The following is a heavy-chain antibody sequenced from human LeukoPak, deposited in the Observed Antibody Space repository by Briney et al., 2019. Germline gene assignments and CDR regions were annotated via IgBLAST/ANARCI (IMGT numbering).Heavy chain of an antibody. Sequence: QPGGSLRLSCAASGFTFSIYAMHWVRQAPGKGLEWVAVISYDGSNKYYADSVKGRFTISRDNSKNTLYLQMNSLRAEDTAVYYCARGSSSWYYFDYWGQGTLVTVSS. D-gene: IGHD6-13*01. J-gene: IGHJ4*02. V-gene: IGHV3-30-3*01. CDR3: ARGSSSWYYFDY. CDR2: ISYDGSNK. CDR1: GFTFSIYA.